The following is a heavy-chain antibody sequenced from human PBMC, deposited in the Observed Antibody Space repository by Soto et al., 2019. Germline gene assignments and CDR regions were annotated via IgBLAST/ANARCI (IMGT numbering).Heavy chain of an antibody. D-gene: IGHD3-16*01. CDR2: INHSGST. J-gene: IGHJ4*02. CDR3: ARGRYYDFWSGYYYDYVWGSYNFDY. CDR1: CGSFSGYY. Sequence: SETLSLTCAVYCGSFSGYYWSWIRQPPGKGLEWIGEINHSGSTNYNPSLKSRVTISVDTSKNQFSLKLSSVTAADTAVYYCARGRYYDFWSGYYYDYVWGSYNFDYWGQGTLVTV. V-gene: IGHV4-34*01.